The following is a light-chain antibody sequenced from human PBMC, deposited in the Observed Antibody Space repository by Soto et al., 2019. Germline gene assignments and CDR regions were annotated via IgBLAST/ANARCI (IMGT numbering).Light chain of an antibody. CDR2: DAS. Sequence: EFVLTQSPGTLSLSPGERATLSCRASQTVRNNYLAWYQQKPGQAPRLLIYDASSRATGIPDRFSGGGSGTDFTLTISRLEPEDFAVYYCQQYGNSLFTFGGGTKVDI. CDR1: QTVRNNY. V-gene: IGKV3-20*01. J-gene: IGKJ4*01. CDR3: QQYGNSLFT.